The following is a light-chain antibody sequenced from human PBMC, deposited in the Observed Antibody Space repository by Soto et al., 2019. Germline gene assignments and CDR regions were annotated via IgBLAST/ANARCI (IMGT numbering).Light chain of an antibody. Sequence: EIVLTQSPATLSMSPGEIATLSCRASQSISSNLAWYQQRPGQAPRLLIYGASTRSTGIPARFSGSGSGTEFNLTISSRQSEDFAVYDCQEYNIWTWTCGPGTKVDIK. J-gene: IGKJ1*01. CDR1: QSISSN. CDR3: QEYNIWTWT. V-gene: IGKV3-15*01. CDR2: GAS.